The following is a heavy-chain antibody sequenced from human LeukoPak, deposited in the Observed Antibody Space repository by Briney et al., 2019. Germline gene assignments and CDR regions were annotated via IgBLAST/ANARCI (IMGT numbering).Heavy chain of an antibody. Sequence: PSETLSLTCTVSGGSISSGGYYWSWIRQHPGKGLEWIGYIYYSGSTYYNPSLKSRVTISVDTSKNQFSLKLSSVTAADTAVYYCAREALWPPRGPRGYSYGYLDYWGQGTLVTVSS. V-gene: IGHV4-31*03. CDR3: AREALWPPRGPRGYSYGYLDY. CDR1: GGSISSGGYY. CDR2: IYYSGST. J-gene: IGHJ4*02. D-gene: IGHD5-18*01.